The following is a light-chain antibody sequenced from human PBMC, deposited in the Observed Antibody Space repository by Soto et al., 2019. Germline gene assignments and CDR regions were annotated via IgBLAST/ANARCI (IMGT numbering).Light chain of an antibody. Sequence: DIQMTQSPSSLSASIGDRVTITCRASQTITHYLNWYQQKMGKAPKLLIHDASRLQSGVPSRFSGSGSGTDFTLTITTLQAEDFATYYCQQSYSTPPTFGGGTKVEIK. CDR2: DAS. CDR1: QTITHY. V-gene: IGKV1-39*01. CDR3: QQSYSTPPT. J-gene: IGKJ4*01.